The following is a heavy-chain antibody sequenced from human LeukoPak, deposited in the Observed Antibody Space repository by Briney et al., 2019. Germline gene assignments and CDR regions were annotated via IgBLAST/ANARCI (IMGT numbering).Heavy chain of an antibody. Sequence: SETLSLTCTVSGGSISSYYWSWIRQPPGKGLEWIGYIYYSGSTKYNPSLKSRVTISVDTSKNQFSLRLSSVTAAETAVYYCARHSPTLTGYPFDYWGQGTLVTVSS. J-gene: IGHJ4*02. CDR3: ARHSPTLTGYPFDY. V-gene: IGHV4-59*08. CDR1: GGSISSYY. D-gene: IGHD3-9*01. CDR2: IYYSGST.